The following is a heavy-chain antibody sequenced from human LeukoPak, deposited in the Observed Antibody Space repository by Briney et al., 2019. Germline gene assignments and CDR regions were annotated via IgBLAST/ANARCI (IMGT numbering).Heavy chain of an antibody. CDR2: ISYDGSNK. CDR3: ARESITGTVTLDY. CDR1: GFTFSSYA. D-gene: IGHD1-7*01. Sequence: GGSLRLSCAASGFTFSSYAMHWVRQAPGKGLEWVAVISYDGSNKYYADSVKGRFTISRDNSKNTLYLQMNSLRAEDTAVYYCARESITGTVTLDYWGQGTLVTVSS. V-gene: IGHV3-30-3*01. J-gene: IGHJ4*02.